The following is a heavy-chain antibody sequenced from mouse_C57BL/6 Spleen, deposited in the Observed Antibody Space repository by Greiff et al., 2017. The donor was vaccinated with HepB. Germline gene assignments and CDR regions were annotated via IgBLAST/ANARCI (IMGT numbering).Heavy chain of an antibody. CDR2: ISSGSSTI. D-gene: IGHD3-2*02. Sequence: VQLKESGGGLVKPGGSLKLSCAASGFTFSDYGMHWVRQAPEKGLEWVAYISSGSSTIYYADTVKGRFTISRDNAKNTLFLQMTSLRSEDTAMYYCARTAQATGTWFAYWGQGTLVTVSA. CDR3: ARTAQATGTWFAY. CDR1: GFTFSDYG. V-gene: IGHV5-17*01. J-gene: IGHJ3*01.